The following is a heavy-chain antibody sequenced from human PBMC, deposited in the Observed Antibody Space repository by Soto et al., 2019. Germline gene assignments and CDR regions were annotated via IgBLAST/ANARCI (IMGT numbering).Heavy chain of an antibody. Sequence: QVQLQESGPGLVKPSETLSLTCTVSGGSISSYYWNWIRQRPGKGLEWIGYIYYSGSTNYTPSLKRRVTISVDTSKNQFSLKLSSVTAADTAVYYCARDGGTYGMDVWGQGTTVTVSS. CDR1: GGSISSYY. J-gene: IGHJ6*02. CDR2: IYYSGST. CDR3: ARDGGTYGMDV. V-gene: IGHV4-59*01. D-gene: IGHD3-16*01.